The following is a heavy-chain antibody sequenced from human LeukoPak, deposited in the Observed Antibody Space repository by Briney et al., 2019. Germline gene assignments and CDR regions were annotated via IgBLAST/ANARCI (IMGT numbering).Heavy chain of an antibody. Sequence: PGGSLRLSCAASGFTFSTFSMNWVRRAPGKGLEWVSAISGSGGSTYYADSVKGRFTISRDNSKNTLYLQMNSLRAEDTAIYYCAKGDYDFWSGYYSYWGQGTLVTVSS. J-gene: IGHJ4*02. CDR3: AKGDYDFWSGYYSY. CDR1: GFTFSTFS. CDR2: ISGSGGST. D-gene: IGHD3-3*01. V-gene: IGHV3-23*01.